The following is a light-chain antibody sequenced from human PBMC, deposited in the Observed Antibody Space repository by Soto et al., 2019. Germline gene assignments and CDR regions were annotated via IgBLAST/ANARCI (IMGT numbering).Light chain of an antibody. CDR3: HHYGTSHFT. CDR2: DAS. CDR1: QSVRSS. Sequence: EIVMTQSPATLSVSPGERATLSCRASQSVRSSLAWYQQKPGQAPRLLIYDASTRATGVPARFSGSGSGTDFTLTISSLQSEDFAVYYCHHYGTSHFTFGPGTKVDI. J-gene: IGKJ3*01. V-gene: IGKV3-15*01.